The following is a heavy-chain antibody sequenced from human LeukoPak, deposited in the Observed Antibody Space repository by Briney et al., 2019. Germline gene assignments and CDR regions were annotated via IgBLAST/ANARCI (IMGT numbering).Heavy chain of an antibody. Sequence: KAGESLKISCKGSGYSFTSYWIGWVRQMPGKGLEWMGIIYPGDSDTRYSPSFQGQVTISADKSISTAYLQWSSLKASDTAMYYCARTTGYSYGYGYGGNEDFGDYWGQGTLVTVSS. V-gene: IGHV5-51*01. D-gene: IGHD5-18*01. CDR2: IYPGDSDT. CDR1: GYSFTSYW. J-gene: IGHJ4*02. CDR3: ARTTGYSYGYGYGGNEDFGDY.